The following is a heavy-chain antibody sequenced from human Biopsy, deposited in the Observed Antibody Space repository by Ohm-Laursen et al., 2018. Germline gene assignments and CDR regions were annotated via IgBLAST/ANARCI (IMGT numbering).Heavy chain of an antibody. CDR1: ACSISSDY. J-gene: IGHJ6*02. CDR2: IYYSGST. V-gene: IGHV4-59*01. CDR3: ARATNSTGWPYYYFYGMDV. Sequence: SETLSLTCTVSACSISSDYWSWIRQTPGKGLEWIGYIYYSGSTNYNPSLKSRVTISVDTSKNQSTLRLNSGTAADTAVYYCARATNSTGWPYYYFYGMDVWGQGTTVTVSS. D-gene: IGHD2/OR15-2a*01.